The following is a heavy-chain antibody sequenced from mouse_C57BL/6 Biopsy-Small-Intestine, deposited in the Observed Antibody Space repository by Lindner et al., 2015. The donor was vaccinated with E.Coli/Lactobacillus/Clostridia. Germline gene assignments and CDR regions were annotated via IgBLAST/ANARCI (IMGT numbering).Heavy chain of an antibody. J-gene: IGHJ4*01. CDR3: ARAMYDSSGYFYVLDY. D-gene: IGHD1-1*01. Sequence: SVKVSCKASEYSFPGYYIHWVRQAPGQGLEWLGWINPADGGTNYAQKFQGRVTMTRDTSISTAYMELSRLRSDDTAVYYCARAMYDSSGYFYVLDYWGQGTLVTVSS. CDR1: EYSFPGYY. V-gene: IGHV1-74*01. CDR2: INPADGGT.